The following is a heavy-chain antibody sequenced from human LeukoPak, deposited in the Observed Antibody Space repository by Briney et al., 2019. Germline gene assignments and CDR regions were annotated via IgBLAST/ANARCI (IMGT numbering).Heavy chain of an antibody. CDR1: GYTLTELS. J-gene: IGHJ2*01. D-gene: IGHD4-17*01. CDR2: FDPEDGET. CDR3: ARGVGVTTANWYFDL. V-gene: IGHV1-24*01. Sequence: ASVKVSCKVSGYTLTELSMHWVRQAPGKGLEWMGGFDPEDGETIYAQKFQGRVTMTRDTSTSTVYMELSSLRSEDTAVYYCARGVGVTTANWYFDLWGRGTLVTVSS.